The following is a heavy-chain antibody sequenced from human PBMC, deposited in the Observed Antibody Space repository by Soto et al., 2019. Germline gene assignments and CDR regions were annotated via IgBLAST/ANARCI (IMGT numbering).Heavy chain of an antibody. V-gene: IGHV1-18*01. Sequence: QVQLVQSGAEVKKPGASVKVSCKASGYTFTSYGISWVRQAPGQGLEWMGWISAYNGNTNYAQKLQGRVTMTTDTSTSTAYMELRSLRSDDTAVYYCARLYSSGWTNYYYYMDVRGKGTTVTVSS. D-gene: IGHD6-19*01. CDR1: GYTFTSYG. J-gene: IGHJ6*03. CDR2: ISAYNGNT. CDR3: ARLYSSGWTNYYYYMDV.